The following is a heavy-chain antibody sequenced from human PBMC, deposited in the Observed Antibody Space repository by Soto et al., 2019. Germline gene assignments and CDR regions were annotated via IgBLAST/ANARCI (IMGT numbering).Heavy chain of an antibody. CDR2: IKQDGSEK. J-gene: IGHJ4*02. Sequence: PCGSLRLSCAACGVTVSSYGVSGVRQDPGKGLEWVANIKQDGSEKYYVDSVKGRFTISRDNAKNSLYLQMNSLRAEDTAVYYCARDSPLLYCSSTSCPEYDAPQGGFDYWGQGTLVTVSS. D-gene: IGHD2-2*01. V-gene: IGHV3-7*05. CDR1: GVTVSSYG. CDR3: ARDSPLLYCSSTSCPEYDAPQGGFDY.